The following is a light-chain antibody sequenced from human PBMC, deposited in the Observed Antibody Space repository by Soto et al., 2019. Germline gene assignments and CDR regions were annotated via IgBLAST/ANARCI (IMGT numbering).Light chain of an antibody. CDR3: SSYTSSSTDV. CDR1: SSDVGGYNY. Sequence: QSVLTQPASVSGSPGGSITISCTGTSSDVGGYNYVSWYQQHPGKAPKLMIYDVSNRPSGVSNRFSGSKSGNTASLTISGLQAEDEADYYCSSYTSSSTDVFGTGTKVTVL. CDR2: DVS. V-gene: IGLV2-14*01. J-gene: IGLJ1*01.